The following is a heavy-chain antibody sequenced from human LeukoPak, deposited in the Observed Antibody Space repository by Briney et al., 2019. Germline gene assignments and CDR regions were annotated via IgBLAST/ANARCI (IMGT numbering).Heavy chain of an antibody. Sequence: QSGGSLRLSCAASGFTFSSYAMSWVRQAPGKGLEWVSAISGSGGSTYYADSVKGRFTISRDNSKNTLYLQMNSLRAEDTAVYYCARAPGGCSGGSCYADYWGQGTLVTVSS. V-gene: IGHV3-23*01. CDR3: ARAPGGCSGGSCYADY. CDR2: ISGSGGST. D-gene: IGHD2-15*01. J-gene: IGHJ4*02. CDR1: GFTFSSYA.